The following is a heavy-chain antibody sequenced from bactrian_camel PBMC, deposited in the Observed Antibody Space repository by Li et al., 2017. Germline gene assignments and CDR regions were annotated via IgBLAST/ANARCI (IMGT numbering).Heavy chain of an antibody. J-gene: IGHJ6*01. CDR1: GYTDVGDC. D-gene: IGHD2*01. CDR2: IYGDAGRT. Sequence: HVQLVESGGGSVQAGGSLTLACSVSGYTDVGDCMAWFRQIPGNEREGLATIYGDAGRTDYADSVKGRFTISRDDAKNTLYLQMNSLKPEDSAMYYCAAAQGQWYVPLHVGSFGYWGQGTQVTVS. CDR3: AAAQGQWYVPLHVGSFGY. V-gene: IGHV3S26*01.